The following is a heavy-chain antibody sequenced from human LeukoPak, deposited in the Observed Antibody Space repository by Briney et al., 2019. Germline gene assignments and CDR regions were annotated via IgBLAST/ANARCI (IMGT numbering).Heavy chain of an antibody. CDR1: GFTFSTYA. CDR2: IHNSGTS. Sequence: GSLRLSCAASGFTFSTYAMRWVRQPPGKGLEWIGYIHNSGTSTYNLSLKSRVTISADTSKNQFSLKLNSMTTADTAVYYCTRGAGWLIDYWGQGILVTVSS. J-gene: IGHJ4*02. V-gene: IGHV4-59*01. D-gene: IGHD3-16*01. CDR3: TRGAGWLIDY.